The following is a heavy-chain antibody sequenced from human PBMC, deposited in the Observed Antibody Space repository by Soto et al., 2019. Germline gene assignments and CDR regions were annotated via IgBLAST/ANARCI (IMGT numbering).Heavy chain of an antibody. CDR3: ARAEGRMGFDP. CDR2: MNPNSGNT. V-gene: IGHV1-8*01. Sequence: ASVKVSCKASGYAFTSYDINWVRQATGQGLEWMGWMNPNSGNTGYAQKFQGRVTMTRNTSISTAYMELSSLRSDDTAVYYCARAEGRMGFDPWGQGTLVTVSS. J-gene: IGHJ5*02. CDR1: GYAFTSYD.